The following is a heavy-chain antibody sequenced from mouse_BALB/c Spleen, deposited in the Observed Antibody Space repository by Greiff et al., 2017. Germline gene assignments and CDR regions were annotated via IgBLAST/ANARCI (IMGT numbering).Heavy chain of an antibody. Sequence: EVQLQQSGAELVRPGALVKLSCKASGFNIKDYYMHWVKQRPEQGLEWIGWIDPENGNTIYDPKFQGKASITADTSSNTAYLQLSSLTSEDTAFYYCARRGGYDGAWFAYWGQGTLVTVSA. CDR3: ARRGGYDGAWFAY. CDR1: GFNIKDYY. V-gene: IGHV14-1*02. J-gene: IGHJ3*01. CDR2: IDPENGNT. D-gene: IGHD2-2*01.